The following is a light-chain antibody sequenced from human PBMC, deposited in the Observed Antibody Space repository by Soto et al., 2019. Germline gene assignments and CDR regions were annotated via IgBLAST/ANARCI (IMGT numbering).Light chain of an antibody. Sequence: QSALTQPPSASGSPGQSVTISCTGTSSDVGAYNSVSWYQQHPGKAPKLIIYEVSRRPSGVPDRFSASKSDNTASLTVSGLQAEDEADYYCSSYAGGKNLVFGGGTKLTVL. CDR3: SSYAGGKNLV. CDR1: SSDVGAYNS. CDR2: EVS. V-gene: IGLV2-8*01. J-gene: IGLJ2*01.